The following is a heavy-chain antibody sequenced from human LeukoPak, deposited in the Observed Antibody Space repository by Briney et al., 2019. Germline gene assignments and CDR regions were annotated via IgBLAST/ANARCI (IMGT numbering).Heavy chain of an antibody. Sequence: ASVKVSCKVSGYTLTELSMHWVRQAPGKGLEWMGGSDPEDGETIYAQKFQGRVTMTEDTSTDTAYMELSSLRSEDTAVYYCATASDGDYVDNFDYWGQGTLVTVSS. D-gene: IGHD4-17*01. CDR2: SDPEDGET. CDR1: GYTLTELS. J-gene: IGHJ4*02. CDR3: ATASDGDYVDNFDY. V-gene: IGHV1-24*01.